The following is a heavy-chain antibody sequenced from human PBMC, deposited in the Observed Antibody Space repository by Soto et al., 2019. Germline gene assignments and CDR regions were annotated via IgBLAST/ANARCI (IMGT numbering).Heavy chain of an antibody. CDR1: GFTFSSYS. J-gene: IGHJ4*02. CDR3: ERDLFGRTSRDY. V-gene: IGHV3-21*01. Sequence: EVQLVESGGGLVKPGGSLRLSCAASGFTFSSYSMNWVRQAPGKGLEWVSSISSSSSYIYYADSVKGRFTISRDNAKNSLYLQMNSLRAEETAVYYCERDLFGRTSRDYWGQGTLVTVSS. D-gene: IGHD2-2*01. CDR2: ISSSSSYI.